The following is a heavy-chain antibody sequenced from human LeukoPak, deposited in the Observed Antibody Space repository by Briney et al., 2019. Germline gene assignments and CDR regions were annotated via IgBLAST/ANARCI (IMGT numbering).Heavy chain of an antibody. Sequence: PGGSLRLSCAASGFNFKTYSMNWVRQAPGGGLEWISFISSGSDSSAADYIYYADSVKGRFTISRDNAQNSLYLQMNSLRVEDTAVYYCVRDRGSYRPIDYWGQGTLVTVSS. V-gene: IGHV3-21*04. CDR3: VRDRGSYRPIDY. D-gene: IGHD1-26*01. CDR2: ISSGSDSSAADYI. J-gene: IGHJ4*02. CDR1: GFNFKTYS.